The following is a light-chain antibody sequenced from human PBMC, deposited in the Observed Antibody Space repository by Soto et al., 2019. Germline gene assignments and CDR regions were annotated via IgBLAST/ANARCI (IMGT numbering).Light chain of an antibody. J-gene: IGKJ5*01. Sequence: EMMLTQSPGTLSLSPGDRATLSCRASQIVRSNSLAWYQQKPGQPPRLLIYDASSRPPGIPDRFSGSGSETDFTLTISRLEPEDFAVYYCQQRSNWPPITFGQGTRLEIK. CDR3: QQRSNWPPIT. CDR1: QIVRSNS. CDR2: DAS. V-gene: IGKV3D-20*02.